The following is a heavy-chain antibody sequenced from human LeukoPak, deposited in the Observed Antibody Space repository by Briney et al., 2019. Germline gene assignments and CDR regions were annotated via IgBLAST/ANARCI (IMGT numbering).Heavy chain of an antibody. CDR1: GGSLSSSSYY. J-gene: IGHJ4*02. CDR3: ARPGDYYDSSGYN. Sequence: PSETLSLTCTVSGGSLSSSSYYWGWLRQPPGKGLGWLGSIYYSGSTYYNPSLKGRVTISVDTSKNQFSLKLSSVTAADTAVYYCARPGDYYDSSGYNWGQGTLVTVSS. V-gene: IGHV4-39*01. CDR2: IYYSGST. D-gene: IGHD3-22*01.